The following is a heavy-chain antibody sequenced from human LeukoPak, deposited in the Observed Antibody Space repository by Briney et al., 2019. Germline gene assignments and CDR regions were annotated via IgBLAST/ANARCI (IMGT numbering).Heavy chain of an antibody. CDR2: INPNSGGT. CDR1: GGTFSSYA. Sequence: GASVKVSCKASGGTFSSYAISWVRQAPGQGLEWMGWINPNSGGTNYAQKFQGRVTMTRDTSISTAYMELSSLRSDDTAVFYCARDFGGGYFDYWGQGTLVTVSS. J-gene: IGHJ4*02. CDR3: ARDFGGGYFDY. D-gene: IGHD3-16*01. V-gene: IGHV1-2*02.